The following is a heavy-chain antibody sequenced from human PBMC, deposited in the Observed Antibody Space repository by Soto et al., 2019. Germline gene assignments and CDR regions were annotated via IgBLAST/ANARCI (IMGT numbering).Heavy chain of an antibody. CDR3: TRANWYSEY. V-gene: IGHV4-31*03. D-gene: IGHD7-27*01. CDR1: GGSISSGGYY. CDR2: IYYNGST. Sequence: PSETLSLTCTVSGGSISSGGYYWSWIRQHPGKGLEWIGYIYYNGSTYYNPSLKSRVTISVDTSKNQLSLKLSSVTAADTAIYYCTRANWYSEYWGQGTLVTVSS. J-gene: IGHJ4*02.